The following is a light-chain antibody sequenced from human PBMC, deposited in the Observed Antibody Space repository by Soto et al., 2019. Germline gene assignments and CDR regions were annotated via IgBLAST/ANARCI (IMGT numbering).Light chain of an antibody. CDR2: KAS. CDR1: QTLSSW. CDR3: QQFSSYPLT. J-gene: IGKJ4*01. V-gene: IGKV1-5*03. Sequence: DIQMTQSPSTLSGSVGDRVTITCRASQTLSSWLAWYQQKPGKAPKLLIYKASTLKSGVPSRFSGSGSGTAFTLTISRLEPEDFAVYYCQQFSSYPLTFGGGTKVDIK.